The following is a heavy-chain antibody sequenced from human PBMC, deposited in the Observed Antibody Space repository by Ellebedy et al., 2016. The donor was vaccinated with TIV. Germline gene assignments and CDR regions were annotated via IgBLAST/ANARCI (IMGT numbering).Heavy chain of an antibody. Sequence: MPSETLSLTCAVYGGSFSGYYWSWIRQPPGKGLEWIGEINHSGCTNYNPSLKSRVTVSVDTFKSQLSLKLSSVTAADTAVYYYARCPGDTAMVTCYFDYWGQGTLVTVSS. V-gene: IGHV4-34*01. J-gene: IGHJ4*02. D-gene: IGHD5-18*01. CDR3: ARCPGDTAMVTCYFDY. CDR1: GGSFSGYY. CDR2: INHSGCT.